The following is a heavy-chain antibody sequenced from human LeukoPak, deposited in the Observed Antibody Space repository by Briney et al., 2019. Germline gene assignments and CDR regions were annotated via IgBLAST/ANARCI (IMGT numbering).Heavy chain of an antibody. CDR3: AKMSAYYNYYTMDV. CDR2: ISGSGGTT. CDR1: GFTFSSYA. D-gene: IGHD3-3*01. J-gene: IGHJ6*02. V-gene: IGHV3-23*01. Sequence: GGSLRLSCAASGFTFSSYAMSWVRQAPGKGLEWVSGISGSGGTTYYADSAKGRFTISRDNSKNTLYLQMNSLRAEDTAVYYCAKMSAYYNYYTMDVWGQGTTVTVSS.